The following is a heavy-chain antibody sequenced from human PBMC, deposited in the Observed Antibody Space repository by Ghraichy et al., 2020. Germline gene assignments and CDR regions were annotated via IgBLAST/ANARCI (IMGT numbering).Heavy chain of an antibody. CDR2: TYYRSKWYN. V-gene: IGHV6-1*01. CDR3: ARADSGSRSFDY. J-gene: IGHJ4*01. D-gene: IGHD1-26*01. Sequence: WLGRTYYRSKWYNYYAVSVKRRITINPDTSKNPFSLQLNSVTPEDTAVYYCARADSGSRSFDYFGHCTLVTV.